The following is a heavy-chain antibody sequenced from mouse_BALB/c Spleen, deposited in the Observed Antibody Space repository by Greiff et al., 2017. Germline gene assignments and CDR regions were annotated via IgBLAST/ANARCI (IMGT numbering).Heavy chain of an antibody. CDR3: ARSYGNSLYWYFDV. D-gene: IGHD2-1*01. V-gene: IGHV3-8*02. CDR1: GDSITSGY. Sequence: EVQLQESGPSLVKPSQTLSLTCSVTGDSITSGYWNWIRKFPGNKLEYMGYISYSGSTYYNPSLKSRISITRDTSKNQYYLQLNSVTTEDTATYYCARSYGNSLYWYFDVWGAGTTVTVSS. CDR2: ISYSGST. J-gene: IGHJ1*01.